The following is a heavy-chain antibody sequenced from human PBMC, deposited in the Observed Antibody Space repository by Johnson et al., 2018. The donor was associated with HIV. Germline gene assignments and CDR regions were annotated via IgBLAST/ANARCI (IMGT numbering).Heavy chain of an antibody. CDR2: ISWNSGSI. Sequence: VQLVESGGGLVQPGRSLRLSCAASGFTFDDYAMHWVRQVPGKGLEWVSYISWNSGSIGYVDSVKGRFTISRDNAKNSLYLQMNSLRAEDTALYYCVKDLSGIAAADDAFDIWGQGTMVT. J-gene: IGHJ3*02. D-gene: IGHD6-13*01. CDR1: GFTFDDYA. CDR3: VKDLSGIAAADDAFDI. V-gene: IGHV3-9*01.